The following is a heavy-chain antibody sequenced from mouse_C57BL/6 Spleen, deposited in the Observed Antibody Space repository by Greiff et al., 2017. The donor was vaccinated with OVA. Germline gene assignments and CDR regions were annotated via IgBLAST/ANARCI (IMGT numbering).Heavy chain of an antibody. V-gene: IGHV10-1*01. J-gene: IGHJ4*01. D-gene: IGHD1-1*01. CDR1: GFSFNTYA. Sequence: EVKVVESGGGLVQPKGSLKLSCAASGFSFNTYAMNWVRQAPGKGLEWVARIRSKSNNYATYYADSVKDRFNISSDDSESMLYLQMNNLKTEDTAMYYCVSYYDGSSYEGFYYAMDYWGQGTSGTVSS. CDR3: VSYYDGSSYEGFYYAMDY. CDR2: IRSKSNNYAT.